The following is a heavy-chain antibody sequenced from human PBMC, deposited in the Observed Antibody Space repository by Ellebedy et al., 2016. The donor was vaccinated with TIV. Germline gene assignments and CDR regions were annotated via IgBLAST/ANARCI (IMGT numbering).Heavy chain of an antibody. J-gene: IGHJ4*02. V-gene: IGHV5-51*01. Sequence: GESLKISCKGSGYSFTTSWIGWVRQMPGKGLGWMGIIYPGDSDIRYSPSFQGQVSISADKSISTAYLQWRSLKASDTAMYYCARLGSFSFDYWGQGTLVTVSS. CDR1: GYSFTTSW. CDR2: IYPGDSDI. CDR3: ARLGSFSFDY. D-gene: IGHD3-16*01.